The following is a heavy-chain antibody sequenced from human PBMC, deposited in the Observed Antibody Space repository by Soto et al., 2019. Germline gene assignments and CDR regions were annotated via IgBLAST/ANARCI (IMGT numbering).Heavy chain of an antibody. Sequence: PSETLSLTCTVSGGSISSHYWSWVRQPPGKGLEWIGYLYYTGSTNYNPSLKSRVTISVDTSKNQFSLKLSSVTAADTAVYYCARAHDSSGYYSWFDPWGQGTLVTVSS. CDR3: ARAHDSSGYYSWFDP. D-gene: IGHD3-22*01. J-gene: IGHJ5*02. CDR2: LYYTGST. V-gene: IGHV4-59*11. CDR1: GGSISSHY.